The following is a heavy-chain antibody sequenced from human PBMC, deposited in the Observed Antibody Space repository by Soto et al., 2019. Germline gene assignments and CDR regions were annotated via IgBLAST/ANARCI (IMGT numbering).Heavy chain of an antibody. CDR1: GGTLKVYC. V-gene: IGHV3-53*01. D-gene: IGHD3-3*01. Sequence: SLRRSGAASGGTLKVYCLRWVRQAPGKGLDWVSVIYSDGTTDYADSVKGRFTISRDSSKNTLYLQMNSLGAEDTAVYYCPTNDFWSGLRYWGQGILVTVSS. J-gene: IGHJ4*02. CDR3: PTNDFWSGLRY. CDR2: IYSDGTT.